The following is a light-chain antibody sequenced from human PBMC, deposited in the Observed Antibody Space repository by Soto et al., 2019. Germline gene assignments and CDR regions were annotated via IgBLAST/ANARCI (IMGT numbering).Light chain of an antibody. J-gene: IGKJ4*01. Sequence: EIVLTQSPATLSLSPGERATLSCRASHSISNNLAWYQQKRGQPPRPLIYDASNRATGIPARFSGRGSGTDFTLTISSLEPEDFAVYYCQQRSNWPPLTFGGGTKVEIK. CDR1: HSISNN. V-gene: IGKV3-11*01. CDR3: QQRSNWPPLT. CDR2: DAS.